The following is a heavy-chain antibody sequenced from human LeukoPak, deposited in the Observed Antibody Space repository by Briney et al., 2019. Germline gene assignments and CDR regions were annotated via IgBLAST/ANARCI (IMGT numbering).Heavy chain of an antibody. J-gene: IGHJ4*02. CDR2: INQDGSEK. CDR3: ARRKAYSGYDSPPYYFDS. Sequence: TGGSLTLSCAASGFTFSSFWMSWVRQAPGKGLEWVANINQDGSEKYYLDSVKGRFTISRDNAKNSLYLQMNSLRAEDTAVYYCARRKAYSGYDSPPYYFDSWGQGTLVTVSS. V-gene: IGHV3-7*01. CDR1: GFTFSSFW. D-gene: IGHD5-12*01.